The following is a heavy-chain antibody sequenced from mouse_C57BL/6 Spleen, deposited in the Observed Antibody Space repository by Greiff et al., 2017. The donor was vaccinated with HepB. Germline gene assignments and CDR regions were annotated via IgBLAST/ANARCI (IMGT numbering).Heavy chain of an antibody. Sequence: EVKVEESGGGLVKPGGSLKLSCAASGFTFSDYGMHWVRQAPEKGLEWVAYISSGSSTIYYADTVKGRFTISRDNAKNTLFLQMTSLRSEDTAMYYCAREADYDYDGGAWFAYWGQGTLVTVSA. CDR2: ISSGSSTI. J-gene: IGHJ3*01. V-gene: IGHV5-17*01. D-gene: IGHD2-4*01. CDR1: GFTFSDYG. CDR3: AREADYDYDGGAWFAY.